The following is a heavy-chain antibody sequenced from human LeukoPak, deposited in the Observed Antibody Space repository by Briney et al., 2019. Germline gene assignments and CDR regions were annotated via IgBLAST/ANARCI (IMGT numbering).Heavy chain of an antibody. V-gene: IGHV4-4*02. J-gene: IGHJ4*02. CDR1: GGSMSSSHW. CDR2: IYHSGSI. D-gene: IGHD6-13*01. CDR3: ASLYGSSWPPFDY. Sequence: SETLSLTCTVSGGSMSSSHWWSWVRQPPGKGLEWIGEIYHSGSINYNPSLKSRVTISIDKSKNQFSLKLSSVTAADTAVYYCASLYGSSWPPFDYWGQGTLVTVSS.